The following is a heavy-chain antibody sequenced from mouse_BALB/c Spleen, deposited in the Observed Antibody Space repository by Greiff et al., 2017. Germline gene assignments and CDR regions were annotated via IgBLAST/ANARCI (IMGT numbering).Heavy chain of an antibody. CDR2: INPSTGGT. D-gene: IGHD1-1*01. J-gene: IGHJ3*01. Sequence: QVQLQQPGAALVKPGASVKLSCKASGYTFTSYYLYWVKPRPGPGLEWIGGINPSTGGTNFNEKFKSKATLTVDKSSSTAYMQLSSLTSEDSAVYYCTRHYGSSYTAWFANGGQGTRVTVSA. CDR3: TRHYGSSYTAWFAN. V-gene: IGHV1S81*02. CDR1: GYTFTSYY.